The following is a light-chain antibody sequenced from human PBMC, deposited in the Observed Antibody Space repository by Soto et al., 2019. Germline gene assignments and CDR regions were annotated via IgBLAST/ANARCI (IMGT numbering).Light chain of an antibody. Sequence: YELTQPPSVSVAPGKTARITCGGNNIGSKSVHWYQQKPGQAPVLVIYYDSDRPSGIPERFSGSNSGNTATLTISRVEAGDEADYYCQVWDSSSDPWVFGGGTKLTVL. CDR2: YDS. CDR3: QVWDSSSDPWV. CDR1: NIGSKS. V-gene: IGLV3-21*04. J-gene: IGLJ3*02.